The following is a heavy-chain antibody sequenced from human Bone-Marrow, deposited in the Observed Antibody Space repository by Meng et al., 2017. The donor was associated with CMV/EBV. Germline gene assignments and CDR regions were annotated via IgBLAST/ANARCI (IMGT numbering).Heavy chain of an antibody. V-gene: IGHV1-2*02. CDR1: GYTFTGYY. D-gene: IGHD6-13*01. CDR3: AREGIAAAAFFDP. Sequence: ASVKVSCKASGYTFTGYYMHWVRQAPGQGLEWMGWINPNSGGTNYAQKFQGRVTMTRDTSISTAYMELSRLRSDDTAVYYCAREGIAAAAFFDPWGQGTLVTVSS. J-gene: IGHJ5*02. CDR2: INPNSGGT.